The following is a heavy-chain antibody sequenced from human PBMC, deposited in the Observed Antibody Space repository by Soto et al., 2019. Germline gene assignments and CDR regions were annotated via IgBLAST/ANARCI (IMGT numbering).Heavy chain of an antibody. D-gene: IGHD6-19*01. CDR3: ARGLITGSHYSGGWYYFDS. J-gene: IGHJ4*02. CDR2: IYYSGST. CDR1: GGSISSSNW. V-gene: IGHV4-4*02. Sequence: PSETLSLTCSVSGGSISSSNWWSWVRQPPGKGLEWIGEIYYSGSTNYNPSLKSRVTISVDNSKNQFSLKLSSVTAADTAVYYCARGLITGSHYSGGWYYFDSWGQGTQVTVSS.